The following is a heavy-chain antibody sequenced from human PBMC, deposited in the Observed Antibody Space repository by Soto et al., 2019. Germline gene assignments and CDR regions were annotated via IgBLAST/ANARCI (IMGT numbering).Heavy chain of an antibody. D-gene: IGHD3-10*01. CDR3: VNHRGNPSGAFDL. Sequence: EVQLLESGGGLVQPGGSLRVSCVASGFTLSTYAMSWVHQAPGKGLEWVSGITGSGGSTYYADSVKGRFTISRDNSKSTVSLHMNSLRAEDTAVYYCVNHRGNPSGAFDLWGQGTMVTVSS. V-gene: IGHV3-23*01. CDR1: GFTLSTYA. CDR2: ITGSGGST. J-gene: IGHJ3*01.